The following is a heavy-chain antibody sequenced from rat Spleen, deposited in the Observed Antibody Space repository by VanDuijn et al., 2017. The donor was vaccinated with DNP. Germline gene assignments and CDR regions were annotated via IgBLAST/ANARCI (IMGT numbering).Heavy chain of an antibody. CDR3: TTRNFYASLSEYFDY. CDR1: GFTFSDYY. V-gene: IGHV5-20*01. J-gene: IGHJ2*01. Sequence: EVQLVESGGGLVQPGRSLKLSCVGSGFTFSDYYMAWVRQAPTKGLEWVASISRTGDTIYYRDSVKGRFTVSRDNAKSTLYLQMDSLRSEDTATYYCTTRNFYASLSEYFDYWGQGVMVTVSS. CDR2: ISRTGDTI. D-gene: IGHD1-12*01.